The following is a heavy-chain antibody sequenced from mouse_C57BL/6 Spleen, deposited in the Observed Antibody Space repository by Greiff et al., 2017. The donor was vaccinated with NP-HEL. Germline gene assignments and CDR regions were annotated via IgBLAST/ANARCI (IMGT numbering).Heavy chain of an antibody. Sequence: QVQLQQSGAELVKPGASVKISCKASGYAFSSYWMNWVKQRPGKGLEWIGQIYPGDGDTNYNGKFKGKATLTADKSSSTAYMQLSSLTSEDSAVYFCARGTTVVATPFDYWGQGTTLTVSS. CDR2: IYPGDGDT. D-gene: IGHD1-1*01. CDR1: GYAFSSYW. J-gene: IGHJ2*01. CDR3: ARGTTVVATPFDY. V-gene: IGHV1-80*01.